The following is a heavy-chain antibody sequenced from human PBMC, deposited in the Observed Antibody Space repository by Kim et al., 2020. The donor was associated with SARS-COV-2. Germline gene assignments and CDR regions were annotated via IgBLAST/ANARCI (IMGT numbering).Heavy chain of an antibody. CDR2: ISWNSGSI. CDR1: GFTFDDYA. CDR3: AKDIRITIFGGIDY. J-gene: IGHJ4*02. Sequence: GGSLRLSCAASGFTFDDYAMHWVRQAPGKGLEWVSGISWNSGSIGYADSVKGRFTISRDNAKNSLYLQMNSLRAEDTALYYCAKDIRITIFGGIDYWGQGTLGTVSS. D-gene: IGHD3-3*01. V-gene: IGHV3-9*01.